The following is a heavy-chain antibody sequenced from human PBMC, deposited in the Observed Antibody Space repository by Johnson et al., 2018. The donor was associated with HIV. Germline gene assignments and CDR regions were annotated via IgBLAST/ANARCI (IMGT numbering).Heavy chain of an antibody. CDR2: ISYDGSNK. Sequence: QVQLVESGGGVVQPGRSLRLSCAASGFTFSSYAMHWVRQAPGKGLEWVAVISYDGSNKYYADSVKGRFTISRDNSKNTLYLQMNSLKTADTAVYYCTRGGIKIFGVVDAFDIWSQGTMVTVSS. CDR1: GFTFSSYA. D-gene: IGHD3-3*01. CDR3: TRGGIKIFGVVDAFDI. V-gene: IGHV3-30*04. J-gene: IGHJ3*02.